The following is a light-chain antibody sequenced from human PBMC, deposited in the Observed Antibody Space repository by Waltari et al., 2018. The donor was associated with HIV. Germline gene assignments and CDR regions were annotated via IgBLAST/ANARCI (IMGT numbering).Light chain of an antibody. J-gene: IGKJ1*01. CDR3: QQYCSTPQT. CDR1: QSVLYNSNNKYY. V-gene: IGKV4-1*01. Sequence: DIVMTQSPDSLAVSLGGRATISCKSSQSVLYNSNNKYYLAWYQQKPGQPPKLLIYWASTRESGVPDRFSGSGSVTDFTLTISSLQAGDAAVYYCQQYCSTPQTFGQGTKVEIK. CDR2: WAS.